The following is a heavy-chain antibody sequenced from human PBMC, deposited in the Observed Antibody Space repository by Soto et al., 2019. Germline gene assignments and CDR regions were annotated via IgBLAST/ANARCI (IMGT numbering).Heavy chain of an antibody. CDR1: GFTVSSNY. J-gene: IGHJ6*02. CDR3: ARDLRTLYGMGV. V-gene: IGHV3-53*01. CDR2: IYSGDTT. Sequence: EVPLVESGGGLIQPGGSLRLSCAASGFTVSSNYMSCVRQAPGKGLEWVSVIYSGDTTYYADSVKGRFTSSRDHPTNPSYLQMNSLRAEDTAVYYCARDLRTLYGMGVWGQGTTVTVSS.